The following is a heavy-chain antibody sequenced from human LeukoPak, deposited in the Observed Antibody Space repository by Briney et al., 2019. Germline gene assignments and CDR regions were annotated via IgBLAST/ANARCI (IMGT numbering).Heavy chain of an antibody. D-gene: IGHD3-10*01. CDR2: INNDGTRT. CDR1: GFTFSSYA. CDR3: ARGNFYSGSGSSPLDY. Sequence: GGSLRLSCAASGFTFSSYAMSWVRQVPGKGLVWVSRINNDGTRTNYVDSAEGRFTISRDNAKNTLFLQMNSLGAEDSAVYYCARGNFYSGSGSSPLDYWGQGTLVTVSS. V-gene: IGHV3-74*01. J-gene: IGHJ4*02.